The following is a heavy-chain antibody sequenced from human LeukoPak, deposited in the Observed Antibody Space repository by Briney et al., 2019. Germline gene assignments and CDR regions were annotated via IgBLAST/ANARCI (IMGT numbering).Heavy chain of an antibody. J-gene: IGHJ2*01. CDR3: AKVSPRAKYSSGLNWYFDL. CDR1: GGSISSGDYY. Sequence: SETLSLTCTVSGGSISSGDYYWRWIRQPPGKGLEWIGYIYYSGSTYYNPSLKSRVTISVDTSKNQFSLKLSSVTAADTAVYYCAKVSPRAKYSSGLNWYFDLWGRGTLVTVSS. CDR2: IYYSGST. D-gene: IGHD6-19*01. V-gene: IGHV4-30-4*01.